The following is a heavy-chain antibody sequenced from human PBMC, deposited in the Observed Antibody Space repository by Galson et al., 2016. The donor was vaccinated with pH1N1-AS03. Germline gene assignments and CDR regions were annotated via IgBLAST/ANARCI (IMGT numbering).Heavy chain of an antibody. D-gene: IGHD3-22*01. V-gene: IGHV5-51*01. CDR3: ARHRNKGLLPPIDALDI. Sequence: QSGAEVKKPGEPLNISCKGSADSFSSYWIAWVRQMPGKGPEWMGVIYPGDSDSRYSPSFRGQVTITSDKSTNTAYLQWRSLKASDTAMYYCARHRNKGLLPPIDALDIWGQGTMVTVSS. CDR2: IYPGDSDS. CDR1: ADSFSSYW. J-gene: IGHJ3*02.